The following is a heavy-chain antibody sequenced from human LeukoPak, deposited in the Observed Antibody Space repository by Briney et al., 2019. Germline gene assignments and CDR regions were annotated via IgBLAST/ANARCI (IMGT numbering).Heavy chain of an antibody. Sequence: GGSLRLSCAASGFTFSSYWMNWARQAPGKGLEWVSIIYSGGSTYYADSVKGRFTISRDNSKNTLNLQMNNLRAEDTAVYYCTRDRRITIFGVNSRYYYYGMDVWGQGTTVTVSS. J-gene: IGHJ6*02. CDR2: IYSGGST. D-gene: IGHD3-3*01. CDR3: TRDRRITIFGVNSRYYYYGMDV. CDR1: GFTFSSYW. V-gene: IGHV3-53*01.